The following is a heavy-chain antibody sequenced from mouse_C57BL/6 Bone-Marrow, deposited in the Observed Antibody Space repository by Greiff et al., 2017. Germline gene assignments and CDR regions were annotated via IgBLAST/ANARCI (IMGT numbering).Heavy chain of an antibody. CDR2: IYPRSGNT. J-gene: IGHJ4*01. Sequence: QVQLKQSGAELARPGASVKLSCKASGYTFTSYGISWVKQRTGQGLEWIGEIYPRSGNTYYNEKFKGKATLTADKSSSTAYMELRSLTSEDSAVYFCAREGGYGYAMDYWGQGTSVTVSS. CDR3: AREGGYGYAMDY. D-gene: IGHD2-2*01. V-gene: IGHV1-81*01. CDR1: GYTFTSYG.